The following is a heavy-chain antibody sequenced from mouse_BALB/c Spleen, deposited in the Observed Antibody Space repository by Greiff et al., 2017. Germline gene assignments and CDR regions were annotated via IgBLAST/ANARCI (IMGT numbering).Heavy chain of an antibody. CDR3: ARRDDGPWFAY. CDR1: GYSITSDYA. Sequence: EVKLVESGPGLVKPSQSLSLTCTVTGYSITSDYAWNWIRQFPGNKLEWMGYISYSGSTSYNPSLKSRISITRDTSKNQFFLQLNSMTTEDTATYYCARRDDGPWFAYWGQGTLVTVSA. D-gene: IGHD2-3*01. J-gene: IGHJ3*01. V-gene: IGHV3-2*02. CDR2: ISYSGST.